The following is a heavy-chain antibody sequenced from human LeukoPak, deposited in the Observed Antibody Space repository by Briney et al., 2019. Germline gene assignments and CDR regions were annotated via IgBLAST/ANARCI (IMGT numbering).Heavy chain of an antibody. CDR2: ISSSSSYI. V-gene: IGHV3-21*01. Sequence: NPGGSLRLSCAASGFTFSSYSMNWVRQPPGKGLEWVSSISSSSSYIYYADSVKGRSTISRDNAKNSLYLQMNSLRAEDTAVYYCARSYYGSGSYSYGMDVWGQGTTVTVSS. J-gene: IGHJ6*02. D-gene: IGHD3-10*01. CDR1: GFTFSSYS. CDR3: ARSYYGSGSYSYGMDV.